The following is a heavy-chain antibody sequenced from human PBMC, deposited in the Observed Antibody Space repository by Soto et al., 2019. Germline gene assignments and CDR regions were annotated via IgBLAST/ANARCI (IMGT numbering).Heavy chain of an antibody. CDR3: ARDKITGLFDY. D-gene: IGHD2-8*02. Sequence: SETLSLTCTVSGASISSNTYYWAWIRRPPGKGLERIGSIYYDGSTYYNPSLKSRLTISVDTSKNQFSLKLTSVTAADTAVYYCARDKITGLFDYWGQGTLVTVSS. J-gene: IGHJ4*02. CDR2: IYYDGST. CDR1: GASISSNTYY. V-gene: IGHV4-39*02.